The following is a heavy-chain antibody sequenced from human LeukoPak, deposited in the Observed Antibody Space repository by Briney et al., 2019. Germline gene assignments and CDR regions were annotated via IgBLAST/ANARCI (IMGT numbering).Heavy chain of an antibody. CDR1: GFTFSSYE. D-gene: IGHD3-22*01. J-gene: IGHJ5*02. V-gene: IGHV3-23*01. Sequence: GGSLRLSCAASGFTFSSYEMNWVRQAPGKGLEWVSTISGSGGSTYYADSVKGRFTISRDNSKNTLYLQMNSLRAEDTAVYYCAKGGYYDSSGYLNCFDPWGQGTLVTVSS. CDR3: AKGGYYDSSGYLNCFDP. CDR2: ISGSGGST.